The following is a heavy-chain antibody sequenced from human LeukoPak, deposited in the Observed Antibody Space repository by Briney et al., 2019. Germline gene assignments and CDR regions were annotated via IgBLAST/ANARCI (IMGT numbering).Heavy chain of an antibody. CDR1: GFTFSSYW. CDR3: ARDPHGDSHFSPFDY. D-gene: IGHD4-17*01. CDR2: INSDGSST. V-gene: IGHV3-74*01. J-gene: IGHJ4*02. Sequence: GGSLRLSCAASGFTFSSYWMHWVRQAPGKGLVWVSRINSDGSSTSYADSVKGRFTISRDNAKNTLYLQMNSLRAEDTAVYYCARDPHGDSHFSPFDYWGQGTLVTVSS.